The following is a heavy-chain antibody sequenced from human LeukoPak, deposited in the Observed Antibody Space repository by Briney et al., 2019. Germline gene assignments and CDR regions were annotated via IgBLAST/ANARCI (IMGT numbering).Heavy chain of an antibody. CDR1: GGSISSSSYY. V-gene: IGHV4-39*07. CDR2: IYYSGST. D-gene: IGHD3-22*01. Sequence: SETLSLTCTVSGGSISSSSYYWGWLRQPPGKGLEWIGSIYYSGSTYYNPSLKSRVTISVDTSKNQFSLKLSSVTAADTAVYYCARDGSNYYDSSGYSTVFDYWGQGTLVTVSS. J-gene: IGHJ4*02. CDR3: ARDGSNYYDSSGYSTVFDY.